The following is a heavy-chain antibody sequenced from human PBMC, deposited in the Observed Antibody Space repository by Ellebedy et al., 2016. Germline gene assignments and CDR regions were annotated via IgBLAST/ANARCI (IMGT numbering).Heavy chain of an antibody. J-gene: IGHJ4*02. D-gene: IGHD3-16*02. CDR3: VRARDETGSYLHY. CDR1: GVTFSSYA. CDR2: FSGSGGST. Sequence: GGSLRPSXAASGVTFSSYAMCWVRQIPGKGLEWVAAFSGSGGSTWYAASVRGRFTTARDNSKNTLHLHMTSLRAEDTAMYYCVRARDETGSYLHYWGQGTLVTVSS. V-gene: IGHV3-23*01.